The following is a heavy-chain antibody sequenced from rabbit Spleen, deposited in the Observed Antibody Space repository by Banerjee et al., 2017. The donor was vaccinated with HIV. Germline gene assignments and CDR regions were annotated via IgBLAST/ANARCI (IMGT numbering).Heavy chain of an antibody. J-gene: IGHJ3*01. D-gene: IGHD7-1*01. CDR2: IYNGDGST. Sequence: EQLEESGGGLVKPEGSLTLTCKASGVSLSDKAVMCWVRQAPGKGLEWIACIYNGDGSTNYASWVNGRFTISKTSSTTVTLQMTSLTAADMATYFCARDRGTTGILDNLDLWGQGTLVT. V-gene: IGHV1S45*01. CDR3: ARDRGTTGILDNLDL. CDR1: GVSLSDKAV.